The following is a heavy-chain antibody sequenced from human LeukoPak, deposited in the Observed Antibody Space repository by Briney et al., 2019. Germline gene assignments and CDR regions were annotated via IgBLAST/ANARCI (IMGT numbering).Heavy chain of an antibody. V-gene: IGHV4-39*01. Sequence: SETLSLTCTVSGGSISSSSYYWGWIRQPPGKGLEWIGSIYYSGSTYYSPSLKSRVTISVDTSKNQFSLKLSSVTAADTAVYYCARQYYYGSGPYWGQGTLVTVSS. CDR1: GGSISSSSYY. CDR3: ARQYYYGSGPY. CDR2: IYYSGST. D-gene: IGHD3-10*01. J-gene: IGHJ4*02.